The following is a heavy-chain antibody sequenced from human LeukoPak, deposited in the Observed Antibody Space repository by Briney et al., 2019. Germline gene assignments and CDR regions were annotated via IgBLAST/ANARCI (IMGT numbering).Heavy chain of an antibody. J-gene: IGHJ4*02. CDR2: ISSSGSIM. CDR3: ARVGGSMTYYFDY. CDR1: GFTFSSYE. Sequence: GGSLRLSCAASGFTFSSYEMNWVRQAPGKGLEGVSYISSSGSIMYYADSVKGRFTISRDNAKNSLYLQMNSLRAEDTAVYYCARVGGSMTYYFDYWGQGTLVTVSS. V-gene: IGHV3-48*03. D-gene: IGHD2-15*01.